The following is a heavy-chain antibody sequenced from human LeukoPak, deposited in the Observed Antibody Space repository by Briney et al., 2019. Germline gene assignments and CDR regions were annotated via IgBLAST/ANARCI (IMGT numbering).Heavy chain of an antibody. CDR1: GGTFSSYD. CDR2: IIPIFGTA. V-gene: IGHV1-69*05. J-gene: IGHJ3*01. Sequence: SVKVSCKASGGTFSSYDISWVRQAPGQGLEWMGRIIPIFGTANYAQKFQGRATITTDESTSTAYMELSSLRSEDTAVYYCASFNSGSDAFDVWGQGTMVTVSS. CDR3: ASFNSGSDAFDV. D-gene: IGHD1-26*01.